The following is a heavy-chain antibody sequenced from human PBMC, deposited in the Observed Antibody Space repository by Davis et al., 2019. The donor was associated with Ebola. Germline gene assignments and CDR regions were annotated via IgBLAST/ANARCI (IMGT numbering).Heavy chain of an antibody. CDR1: GFTFSSYE. CDR2: ISSSGSTI. J-gene: IGHJ5*02. D-gene: IGHD3-3*01. Sequence: PGGSLRLSCAASGFTFSSYEMNWVRQAPGKGLEWVSYISSSGSTIYYADSVKGRFTISRDNAKNSLYLQMNSLRAEDTAVYYCARDADGSYDFWSGRWFDPWGQGTLVTVSS. CDR3: ARDADGSYDFWSGRWFDP. V-gene: IGHV3-48*03.